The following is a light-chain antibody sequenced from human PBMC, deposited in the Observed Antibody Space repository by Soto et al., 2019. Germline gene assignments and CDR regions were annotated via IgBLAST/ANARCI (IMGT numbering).Light chain of an antibody. V-gene: IGLV1-44*01. CDR3: AAWDDSLNGVV. J-gene: IGLJ2*01. CDR1: SSNIGSNT. CDR2: NNN. Sequence: QAVVTQPPSASGTPGQRVTISCSGSSSNIGSNTVNWYQQLPGTAPKLLIYNNNQRPSGVPDRFSGSKFGTSASLAISGLQSEDEADYYCAAWDDSLNGVVFGGGTQLTVL.